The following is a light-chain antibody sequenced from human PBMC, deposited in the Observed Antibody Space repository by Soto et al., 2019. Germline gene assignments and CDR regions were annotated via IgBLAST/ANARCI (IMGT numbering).Light chain of an antibody. CDR2: DAS. J-gene: IGKJ1*01. CDR3: QQYGSSPSWT. CDR1: QSVSEF. V-gene: IGKV3-20*01. Sequence: EVVLTQSPATLSLSPGERATLSCRASQSVSEFLAWYQQKPGQAPRLLIYDASNRATVIPDRFSGSGSGTDFTLTISRLEPEDFAVYYCQQYGSSPSWTFGQGTKVDI.